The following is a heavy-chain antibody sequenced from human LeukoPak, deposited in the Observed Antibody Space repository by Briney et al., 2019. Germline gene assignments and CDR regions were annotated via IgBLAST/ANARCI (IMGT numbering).Heavy chain of an antibody. Sequence: ASVKVSCKASGYTFTSYAMNWVRQAPGQGLEWMGWINPNSGGTNYAQKFQGRVTMTRDTSISTAYMELSRLRSDDTAVYYCAGVIFSDNYMDVWGKGTTVTISS. CDR3: AGVIFSDNYMDV. D-gene: IGHD3-9*01. CDR1: GYTFTSYA. V-gene: IGHV1-2*02. CDR2: INPNSGGT. J-gene: IGHJ6*03.